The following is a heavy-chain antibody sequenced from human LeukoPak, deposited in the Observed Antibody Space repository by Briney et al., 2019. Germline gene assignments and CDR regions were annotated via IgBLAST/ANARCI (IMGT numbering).Heavy chain of an antibody. Sequence: KPSETLSLTCAVYGGSFSGYYWSWIRQPPGKGLEWIGEINHSGSTNYNPSLKSRVTISVDTSKNQFSLKLSSVTAADTAVYYCASLVNTGGFDYWGQGTLVTVSS. CDR3: ASLVNTGGFDY. V-gene: IGHV4-34*01. CDR2: INHSGST. D-gene: IGHD2-8*02. J-gene: IGHJ4*02. CDR1: GGSFSGYY.